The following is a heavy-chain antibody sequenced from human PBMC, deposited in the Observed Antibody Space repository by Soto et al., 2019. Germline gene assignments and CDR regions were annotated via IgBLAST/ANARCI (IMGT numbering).Heavy chain of an antibody. Sequence: QVQLVQSGAEVKKPGSSVKVSCKASGGTFSSYTISWVRQAPGQGLEWIGRIIPILGIADYAQNFQGRVTVPANKPTSTAYMELSSLSSEDTAVYYCARELVILGTYGMDVWGQGTTVTVSS. CDR3: ARELVILGTYGMDV. J-gene: IGHJ6*02. CDR2: IIPILGIA. V-gene: IGHV1-69*08. D-gene: IGHD6-13*01. CDR1: GGTFSSYT.